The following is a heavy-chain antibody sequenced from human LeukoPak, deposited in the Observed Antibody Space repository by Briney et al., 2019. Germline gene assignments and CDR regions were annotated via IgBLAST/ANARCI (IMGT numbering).Heavy chain of an antibody. V-gene: IGHV3-23*01. CDR3: AKQVAPNYFDP. Sequence: GGSLRLSCAASGFTFTTSAMTWVRQAPGKGLEWVSAMSGSGDNTYYADSVKGRFTISRDNSKNTLYLQMNSLRVEDTALYYCAKQVAPNYFDPRGQGTLVTVSS. J-gene: IGHJ5*02. CDR2: MSGSGDNT. CDR1: GFTFTTSA. D-gene: IGHD2-21*01.